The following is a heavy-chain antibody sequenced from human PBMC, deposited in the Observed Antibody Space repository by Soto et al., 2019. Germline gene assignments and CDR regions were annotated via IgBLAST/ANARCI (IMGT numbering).Heavy chain of an antibody. Sequence: GWSLRLSCSASGFTFSSYSMNWCRQAPGKGLEWVSSISSSSSYIYYADSVKGRFTISRDNAKNSLYLQMNSLRAEDTAVYYCARDPNTAPRFYGMDVWGQGTTVTV. CDR3: ARDPNTAPRFYGMDV. V-gene: IGHV3-21*01. CDR1: GFTFSSYS. CDR2: ISSSSSYI. J-gene: IGHJ6*02. D-gene: IGHD5-18*01.